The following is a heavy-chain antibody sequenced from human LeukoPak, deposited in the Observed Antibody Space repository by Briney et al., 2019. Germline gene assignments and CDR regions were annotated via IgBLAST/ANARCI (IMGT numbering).Heavy chain of an antibody. Sequence: PGGSLRLSCAASGFTFSSYEMNWVRQAPGKGLEWVSYISGSGSTIYYADSVKGRFTISRDNAKNSLYLQMNSLRAEDTAVYYCAHRTIVGAFDWGQGTLVTVSS. J-gene: IGHJ4*02. CDR1: GFTFSSYE. D-gene: IGHD1-26*01. CDR3: AHRTIVGAFD. V-gene: IGHV3-48*03. CDR2: ISGSGSTI.